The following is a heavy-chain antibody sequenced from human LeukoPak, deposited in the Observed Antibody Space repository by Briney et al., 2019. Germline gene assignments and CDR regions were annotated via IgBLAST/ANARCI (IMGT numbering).Heavy chain of an antibody. CDR3: ARGSLLWFGELLRYYGMDV. D-gene: IGHD3-10*01. V-gene: IGHV1-69*06. CDR2: IIPIFGTA. Sequence: ASVKVSCKASGDTFSSYAINWVRQAPGQGLEWMGGIIPIFGTANYAQKFQGRVTITADKSTSTAYMELSSLRSEDTAVYYCARGSLLWFGELLRYYGMDVWGKGTTVTVSS. J-gene: IGHJ6*04. CDR1: GDTFSSYA.